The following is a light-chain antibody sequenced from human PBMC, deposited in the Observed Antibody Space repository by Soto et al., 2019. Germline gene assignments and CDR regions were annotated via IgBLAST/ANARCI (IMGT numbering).Light chain of an antibody. CDR3: QQYDNSPIT. CDR2: GAS. V-gene: IGKV3-20*01. J-gene: IGKJ5*01. CDR1: QSVSSNY. Sequence: ILLTQSPSTLSLSPGERATLSCRASQSVSSNYLAWYQQKPGQAPRLLIYGASNRATGIPDRFSGSGSGTDFTLTFSRLEPEDFAVYYCQQYDNSPITFGQGTRLEI.